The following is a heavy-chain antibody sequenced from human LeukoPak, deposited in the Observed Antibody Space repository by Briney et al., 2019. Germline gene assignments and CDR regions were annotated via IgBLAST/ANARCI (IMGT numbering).Heavy chain of an antibody. CDR3: IRGAASGSYYGFDV. CDR1: GFTSSGST. J-gene: IGHJ6*02. D-gene: IGHD1-26*01. CDR2: IRSKANNYAT. Sequence: GSLRLSCAASGFTSSGSTMHWVRQASGKGLEWVGRIRSKANNYATAYATSVKGRFTLSRDDSKNTAYLQMNSLKTEDTAVYYCIRGAASGSYYGFDVWGQGATVTVSS. V-gene: IGHV3-73*01.